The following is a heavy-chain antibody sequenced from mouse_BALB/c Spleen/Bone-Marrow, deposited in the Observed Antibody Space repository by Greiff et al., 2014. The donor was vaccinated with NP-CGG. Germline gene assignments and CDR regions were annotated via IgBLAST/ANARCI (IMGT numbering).Heavy chain of an antibody. D-gene: IGHD2-1*01. CDR1: GYTFTSYV. Sequence: VQLQQSGPELVKPGASVKMSCKASGYTFTSYVMHWVRQKPGQGLEWFGYINPNNDGSKYNEKFKGKATLTSDKSSSTAYMELSSLTSEDSAVYYCARGKTYAMDYWGQGTSVTVSS. J-gene: IGHJ4*01. CDR2: INPNNDGS. V-gene: IGHV1-14*01. CDR3: ARGKTYAMDY.